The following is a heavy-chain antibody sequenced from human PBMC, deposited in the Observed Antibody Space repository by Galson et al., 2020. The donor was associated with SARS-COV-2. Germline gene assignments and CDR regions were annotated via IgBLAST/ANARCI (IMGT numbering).Heavy chain of an antibody. CDR2: ISWNSGSI. CDR3: ASYYGSGKDWFDP. J-gene: IGHJ5*02. Sequence: GGSLRLSCTASGFTFDDYAMHWVRQAPGKGLEWVSGISWNSGSIGYADSVKGRFTIARANAKNSLFLQMTSLRAEDTALYYFASYYGSGKDWFDPGGQGTLVTVSS. V-gene: IGHV3-9*01. D-gene: IGHD3-10*01. CDR1: GFTFDDYA.